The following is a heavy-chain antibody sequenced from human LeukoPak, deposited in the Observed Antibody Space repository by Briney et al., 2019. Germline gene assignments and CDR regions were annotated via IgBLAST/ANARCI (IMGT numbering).Heavy chain of an antibody. CDR2: ISSSGSTI. CDR1: GFTFSDYY. V-gene: IGHV3-11*04. CDR3: ARDPYSGSYGNYYYYFMDV. Sequence: GGSLRLSCAASGFTFSDYYMSWIRQAPGKGLEWVSYISSSGSTIYYADSVKGRFTISRDNAKNSLYLQMNSLGAEDTAVYYCARDPYSGSYGNYYYYFMDVWGKGTTVTISS. J-gene: IGHJ6*03. D-gene: IGHD1-26*01.